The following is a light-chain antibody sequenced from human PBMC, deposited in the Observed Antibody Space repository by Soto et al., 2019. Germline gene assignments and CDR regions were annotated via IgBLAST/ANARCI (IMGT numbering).Light chain of an antibody. CDR1: QTINTY. CDR3: QQSSNTPYT. CDR2: TAS. J-gene: IGKJ2*01. V-gene: IGKV1-39*01. Sequence: DIQMTQSPSSLSASVGDRVTITCRASQTINTYLNWYQQKPGKAPKLLISTASNLQSGAPSRFSGSGSGTDFTLTISSLQPEDFATYYCQQSSNTPYTFGQGTKLEIK.